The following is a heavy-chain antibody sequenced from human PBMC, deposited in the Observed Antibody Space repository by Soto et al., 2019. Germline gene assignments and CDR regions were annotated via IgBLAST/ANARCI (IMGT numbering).Heavy chain of an antibody. V-gene: IGHV4-39*01. CDR3: ARHFLVDYFDY. CDR2: IYYSGTT. J-gene: IGHJ4*02. Sequence: PSETLSLTCTVSGDSITSNSYFWAWIRQPPGKGLEWIGSIYYSGTTYYNPSPKSRVTISVDRSKNQFSLKLSSVTAADTAVYYCARHFLVDYFDYWGQGALVTVSS. CDR1: GDSITSNSYF.